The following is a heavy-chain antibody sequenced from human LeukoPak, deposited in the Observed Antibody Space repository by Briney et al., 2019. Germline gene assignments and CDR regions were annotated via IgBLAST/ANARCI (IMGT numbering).Heavy chain of an antibody. CDR3: AREEGYDDVTLDY. Sequence: GSSVNVSCKASGGTFSSYAISWVRQAPGQGLEWMGRIIPILGIANYAQKFQGRVTITADKSTSTAYMELSSLRSEDTAVYYCAREEGYDDVTLDYWGQGTLVTVSS. CDR1: GGTFSSYA. D-gene: IGHD3-3*01. J-gene: IGHJ4*02. V-gene: IGHV1-69*04. CDR2: IIPILGIA.